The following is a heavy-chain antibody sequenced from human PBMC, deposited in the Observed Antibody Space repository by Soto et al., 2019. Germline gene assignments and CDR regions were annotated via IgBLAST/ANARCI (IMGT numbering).Heavy chain of an antibody. Sequence: TLSLTCTVSGGSISSGGYYWSWIRQHPGKGLEWIGYIYYSGSTYYNPSLKSRVTISVDTSKNQFSLKLSSVTAADTAVYCCARKFTVTTGFDYWGKGTLVTVSS. V-gene: IGHV4-31*03. J-gene: IGHJ4*02. CDR2: IYYSGST. CDR1: GGSISSGGYY. CDR3: ARKFTVTTGFDY. D-gene: IGHD4-4*01.